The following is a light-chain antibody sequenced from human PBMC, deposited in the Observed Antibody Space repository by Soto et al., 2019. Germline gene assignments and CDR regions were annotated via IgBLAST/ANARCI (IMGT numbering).Light chain of an antibody. CDR2: AAS. Sequence: AIRMTQSPSSFSASTGDRVTITCRASQGISSYLAWYQQKPGKAPKLLIYAASTLQSGVPSRFSGSGSGTDFTLTIRCLQSEDFATYYCQQYYSYPYLFGQGTKLDIK. CDR1: QGISSY. CDR3: QQYYSYPYL. J-gene: IGKJ2*01. V-gene: IGKV1-8*01.